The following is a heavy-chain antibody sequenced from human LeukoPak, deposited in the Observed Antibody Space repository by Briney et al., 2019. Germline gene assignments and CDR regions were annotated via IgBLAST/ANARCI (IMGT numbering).Heavy chain of an antibody. J-gene: IGHJ5*02. Sequence: TGGSLRLSCAASGFTFSSTGMNWVRQAPGKGLEWVSYISSATSTIYYADSVRGRFTISRDNAKNSLYLQMNSLRAEDTAVYYCARDVIYYGGDWFDPWGQGTLVTVSS. D-gene: IGHD4-23*01. CDR2: ISSATSTI. V-gene: IGHV3-48*04. CDR1: GFTFSSTG. CDR3: ARDVIYYGGDWFDP.